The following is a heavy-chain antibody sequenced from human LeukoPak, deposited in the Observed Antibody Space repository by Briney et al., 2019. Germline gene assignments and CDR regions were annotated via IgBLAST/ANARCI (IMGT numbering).Heavy chain of an antibody. D-gene: IGHD5-24*01. Sequence: SETLSLTCTVSGASISSYYWSWIRQPPGKGLEWIGYIYYDGNTNYNPSLQSRVTISLDTSENQFSLKLTSVTAADTAVYYCARHWVEITTPYCFDFWGQGTLVTVSP. CDR3: ARHWVEITTPYCFDF. CDR2: IYYDGNT. V-gene: IGHV4-59*08. CDR1: GASISSYY. J-gene: IGHJ4*02.